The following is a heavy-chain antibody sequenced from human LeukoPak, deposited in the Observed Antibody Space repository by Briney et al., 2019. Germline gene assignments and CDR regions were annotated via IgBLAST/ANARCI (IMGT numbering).Heavy chain of an antibody. CDR2: ISYDGSDK. D-gene: IGHD6-13*01. CDR1: GFTFSSYE. Sequence: GGSLRLSCAASGFTFSSYEMNWVRQAPGKGLEWVTVISYDGSDKYYADSVKGRFTISRDNSKNTLYLQMNSLRTEDTAVYYCARGDKQLVFKRRKGGFDPWGQGTLVTVSS. CDR3: ARGDKQLVFKRRKGGFDP. V-gene: IGHV3-30*04. J-gene: IGHJ5*02.